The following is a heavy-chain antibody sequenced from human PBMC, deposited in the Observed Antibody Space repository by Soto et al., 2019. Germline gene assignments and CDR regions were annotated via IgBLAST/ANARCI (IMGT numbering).Heavy chain of an antibody. V-gene: IGHV3-30-3*01. CDR3: ARDREYSGFYYGMDV. D-gene: IGHD5-12*01. CDR2: ISFDGNNQ. Sequence: PGGSLRLSCEASGFTFSRNAMHWVRQAPGKGLEWVAVISFDGNNQYYTDSVKGRFTISRDNSKNTLDLQMNSLRREDTAVYYCARDREYSGFYYGMDVWDQGTTVTVSS. CDR1: GFTFSRNA. J-gene: IGHJ6*02.